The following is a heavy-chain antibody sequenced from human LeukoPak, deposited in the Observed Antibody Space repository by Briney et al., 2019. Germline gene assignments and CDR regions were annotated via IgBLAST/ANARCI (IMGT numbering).Heavy chain of an antibody. CDR3: ARDGPAGDTATY. D-gene: IGHD5-18*01. CDR1: GFTFSRYT. V-gene: IGHV3-48*01. CDR2: ISNSSSII. J-gene: IGHJ4*02. Sequence: LSGGSLRLSCAASGFTFSRYTMNRVRQAPGKGLEWVSYISNSSSIIYYADSVKGRFTISRDNARNSLYLQMNSLRAEDTAVYYCARDGPAGDTATYWGQGTLVTVSS.